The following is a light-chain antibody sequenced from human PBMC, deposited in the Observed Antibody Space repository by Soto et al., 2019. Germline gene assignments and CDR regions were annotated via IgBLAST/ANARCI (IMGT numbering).Light chain of an antibody. CDR3: RQFNSYPIT. V-gene: IGKV1-9*01. CDR1: QGISSN. J-gene: IGKJ5*01. CDR2: SAS. Sequence: DIPLTQSPSFLSASVGDRVTITCRASQGISSNLAWYQQKPGKAPKLLIYSASTLQSGVPSRFSGSGSGTEFTLTISSLQPEDFATYYCRQFNSYPITFGQGTRLEIK.